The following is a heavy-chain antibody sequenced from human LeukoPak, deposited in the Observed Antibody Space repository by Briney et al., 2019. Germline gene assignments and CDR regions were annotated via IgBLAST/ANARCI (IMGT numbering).Heavy chain of an antibody. CDR2: IYYSGST. Sequence: SETLSLTCTVSGGSISSYYWSWIRQPPGKGLEWIGYIYYSGSTNYNPSLKSRVTISLDTSKNQFSLKLSSVTAADTAVYYCAGVSWFPGTSYYYMDVWGKGTTVTVSS. CDR1: GGSISSYY. J-gene: IGHJ6*03. CDR3: AGVSWFPGTSYYYMDV. V-gene: IGHV4-59*01. D-gene: IGHD1-1*01.